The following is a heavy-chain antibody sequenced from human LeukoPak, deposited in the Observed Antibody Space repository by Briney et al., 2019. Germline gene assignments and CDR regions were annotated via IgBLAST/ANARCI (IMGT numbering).Heavy chain of an antibody. CDR1: GYTFTVYY. V-gene: IGHV1-2*02. CDR3: AREVTMVRGPNSGTRGRNWFDP. J-gene: IGHJ5*02. D-gene: IGHD3-10*01. Sequence: ASVKVSCKASGYTFTVYYMHWVRHAPGQGLEWMGWINPNSGGTNYAQKFQGRVTMTRDTSISTAYMELSRLRSDDTAVYYCAREVTMVRGPNSGTRGRNWFDPWGQGTLVTVSS. CDR2: INPNSGGT.